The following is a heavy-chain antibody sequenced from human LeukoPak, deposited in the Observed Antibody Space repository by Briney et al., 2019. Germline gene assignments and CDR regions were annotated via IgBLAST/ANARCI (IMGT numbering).Heavy chain of an antibody. CDR1: GYTLTELS. J-gene: IGHJ4*02. Sequence: GASVKVSCKVSGYTLTELSMHWVRQAPGKGLEWMGGFDPEDGETIYAQKFQGRVTMTEDTSTDTAYMELSSLRSEDTAVYYCATAAPQRVVLGSGSYIHFDYWGQGTLVTASS. CDR3: ATAAPQRVVLGSGSYIHFDY. CDR2: FDPEDGET. D-gene: IGHD3-10*01. V-gene: IGHV1-24*01.